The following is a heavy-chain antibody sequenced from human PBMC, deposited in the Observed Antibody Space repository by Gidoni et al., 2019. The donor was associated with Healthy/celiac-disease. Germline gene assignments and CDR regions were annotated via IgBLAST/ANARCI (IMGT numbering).Heavy chain of an antibody. CDR3: AKVCVVVPAAIDPFDY. J-gene: IGHJ4*02. Sequence: EVQLLESGGGLVQPGGSLRLSCAASGFTFSSYAMSWVRQAPGKGLEWVSALSGSGGSTYYADSVKGRFTISRDNSKNTLYLQMNSLRAEDTAVYYCAKVCVVVPAAIDPFDYWGQGTLVTVSS. V-gene: IGHV3-23*01. CDR1: GFTFSSYA. CDR2: LSGSGGST. D-gene: IGHD2-2*02.